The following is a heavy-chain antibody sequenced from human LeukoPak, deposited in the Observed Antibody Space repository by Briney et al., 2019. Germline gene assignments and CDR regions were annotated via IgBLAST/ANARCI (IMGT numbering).Heavy chain of an antibody. CDR1: GFTVSSNY. J-gene: IGHJ6*03. D-gene: IGHD2-21*01. Sequence: GGSLRLSCAASGFTVSSNYMSWVRQAPGKGLEWVSVIYSGGSTYYADSVKGRFTISRDDSKNTLYLQMNSLKTEDTAVYYCTTAGWHIYMDVWGKGTTVTVSS. CDR3: TTAGWHIYMDV. CDR2: IYSGGST. V-gene: IGHV3-53*01.